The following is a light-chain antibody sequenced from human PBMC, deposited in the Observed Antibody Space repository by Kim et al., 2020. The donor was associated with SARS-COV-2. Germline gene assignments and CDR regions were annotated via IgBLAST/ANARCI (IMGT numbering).Light chain of an antibody. CDR3: SSYALSQTYV. V-gene: IGLV2-14*04. J-gene: IGLJ1*01. Sequence: QSITISCTGTSSDVGGHNTVSWYQQHPGKVPKVIIYDVSKRPSGVSNRISGSKSGNTASLTISGLQAEDEADYYCSSYALSQTYVFGTGTKVTVL. CDR2: DVS. CDR1: SSDVGGHNT.